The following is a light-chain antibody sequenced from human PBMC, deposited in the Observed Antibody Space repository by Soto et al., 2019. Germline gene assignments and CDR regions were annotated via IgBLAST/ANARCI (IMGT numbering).Light chain of an antibody. CDR3: QSYDSTLNVYV. V-gene: IGLV2-8*01. Sequence: QSVLTQPPSASGSPGQSVAISCTGTSSDVGGYNYVSRYQQHPGKAPKLMIYEVNKRPSGVPDRFSGSKSGNTASLTVSGLQAEDEADYYCQSYDSTLNVYVFGTGTKVTVL. CDR2: EVN. J-gene: IGLJ1*01. CDR1: SSDVGGYNY.